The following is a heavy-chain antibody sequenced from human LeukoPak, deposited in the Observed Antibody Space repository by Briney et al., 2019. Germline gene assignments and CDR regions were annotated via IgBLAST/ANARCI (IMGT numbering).Heavy chain of an antibody. Sequence: SETLSLTCAVYGGSFSDYYWSWIRQPPGKGLEWIGYIYYSGSTNYNPSLKSRVTISVDTSKNQFSLNLSSVTAADTAVYYCAGALDYFDYWGQGTLVTVSS. CDR2: IYYSGST. J-gene: IGHJ4*02. CDR3: AGALDYFDY. CDR1: GGSFSDYY. V-gene: IGHV4-59*01.